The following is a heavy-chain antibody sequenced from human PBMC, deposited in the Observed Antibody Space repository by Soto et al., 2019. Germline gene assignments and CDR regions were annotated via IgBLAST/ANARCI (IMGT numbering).Heavy chain of an antibody. CDR1: GGSISSGGYY. CDR2: IYYSGST. V-gene: IGHV4-31*03. Sequence: PSETLSLTCTVPGGSISSGGYYWSWIRQHPGKGLEWIGYIYYSGSTYYNPSLKSRVTISVDTSKNQFSLKLSSVTAADTAVYYCARVSSSIAARPIDYWGQGTLVTVSS. CDR3: ARVSSSIAARPIDY. D-gene: IGHD6-6*01. J-gene: IGHJ4*02.